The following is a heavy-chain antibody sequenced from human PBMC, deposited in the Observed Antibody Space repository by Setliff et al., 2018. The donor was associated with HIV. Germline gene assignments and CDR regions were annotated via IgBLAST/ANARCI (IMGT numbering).Heavy chain of an antibody. D-gene: IGHD3-10*01. CDR3: ARGKRGAITKVRGVVILVRWFDP. V-gene: IGHV4-34*01. CDR2: INHSGST. J-gene: IGHJ5*02. Sequence: PSETLSLTCAVYSESLRGYYWSWIRQPPGRGLEWIGEINHSGSTDYNPSLKSRTTMSIGTSKNQFSLKLTSVTAADTAVYYCARGKRGAITKVRGVVILVRWFDPWGQGTLVTVSS. CDR1: SESLRGYY.